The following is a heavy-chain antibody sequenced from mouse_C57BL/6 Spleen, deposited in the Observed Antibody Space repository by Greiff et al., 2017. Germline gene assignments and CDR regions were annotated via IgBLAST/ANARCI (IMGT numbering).Heavy chain of an antibody. Sequence: QVQLQQPGAELVRPGTSVKLSCKASGYTFTSYWMHWVKQRPGQGLEWIGVIDPSDSYTNYNQKFKGKATLTVDTSSSTAYMQLSSLTSEDSAVYYCARGVGREGFAYWGQGTLVTVSA. CDR2: IDPSDSYT. CDR3: ARGVGREGFAY. J-gene: IGHJ3*01. V-gene: IGHV1-59*01. D-gene: IGHD4-1*01. CDR1: GYTFTSYW.